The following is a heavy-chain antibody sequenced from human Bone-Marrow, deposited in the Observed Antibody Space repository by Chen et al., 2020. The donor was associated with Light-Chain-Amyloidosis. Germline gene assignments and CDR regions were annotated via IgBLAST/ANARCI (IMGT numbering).Heavy chain of an antibody. V-gene: IGHV5-51*01. CDR2: IYPDDSDA. CDR3: ARRRDGYNLDY. J-gene: IGHJ4*02. Sequence: EVQLEQSGPEVKKPGESLKISCKGSGYTFPNYWIGWVRQMPGKGLEWMGGIYPDDSDARYSPSFEGKVTIPADKSITTACLQWRSLKASDTAMYYCARRRDGYNLDYWGQGTLVTVSS. CDR1: GYTFPNYW. D-gene: IGHD5-12*01.